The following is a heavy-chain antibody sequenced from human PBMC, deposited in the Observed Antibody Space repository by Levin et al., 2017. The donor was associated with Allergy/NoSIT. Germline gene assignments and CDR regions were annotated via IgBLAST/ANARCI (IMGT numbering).Heavy chain of an antibody. CDR3: ARNSNPPNWVDP. J-gene: IGHJ5*02. Sequence: SETLSLTCTVSGGSISSNFYYWAWIRQPPGKELEWIGSIHHSGSTYYNPSLKSRLTISMDTSKNHFSLKLSSVTAADTAMYYCARNSNPPNWVDPWGQGTLVTVSS. CDR2: IHHSGST. CDR1: GGSISSNFYY. V-gene: IGHV4-39*02. D-gene: IGHD4-11*01.